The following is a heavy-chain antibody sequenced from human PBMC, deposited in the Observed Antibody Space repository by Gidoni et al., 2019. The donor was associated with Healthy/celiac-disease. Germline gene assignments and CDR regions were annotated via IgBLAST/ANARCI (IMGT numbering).Heavy chain of an antibody. D-gene: IGHD1-26*01. CDR3: ASAGEERWELPLGHFDY. V-gene: IGHV3-33*01. J-gene: IGHJ4*02. CDR2: IWYDGRNK. CDR1: GFTFSSSG. Sequence: QVERVESGGGVVKPGRSLRLCCAACGFTFSSSGMHGVRRAPGKGLEGVDVIWYDGRNKYYADSVKGRFTISRDTSENTLYLHMNSLRAEDTAVYSCASAGEERWELPLGHFDYWGQGTLVTVSS.